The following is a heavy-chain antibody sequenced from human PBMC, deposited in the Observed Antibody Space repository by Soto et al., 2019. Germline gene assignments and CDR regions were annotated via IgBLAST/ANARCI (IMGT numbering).Heavy chain of an antibody. CDR2: IYYSGST. V-gene: IGHV4-59*01. CDR1: DGSISSYY. J-gene: IGHJ5*02. D-gene: IGHD2-2*01. Sequence: QVQLQESGPGLVKPSETLSLTCTVSDGSISSYYWSWIRQPPGKGLEWIGYIYYSGSTNYNPSLKSRVPISVDTSKNQFTLKLSSVPAADTAIYYCARHDCSSTSCYYRGWFDPWGQGTLVTVSS. CDR3: ARHDCSSTSCYYRGWFDP.